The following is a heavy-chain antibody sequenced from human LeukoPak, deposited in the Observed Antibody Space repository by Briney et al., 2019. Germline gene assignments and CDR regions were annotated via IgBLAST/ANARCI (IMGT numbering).Heavy chain of an antibody. J-gene: IGHJ4*02. CDR1: GFTFSSYG. V-gene: IGHV3-30*02. CDR3: AKVTGYSGYEGLGDY. Sequence: PGGSLRLSCAASGFTFSSYGMHWVRQAPGKGLEWVAFIRYDGSNKYYADSVKGRFTISRDNSKNTLYLQMNSLRAEDTAVYYCAKVTGYSGYEGLGDYWGQGTLVTVSS. CDR2: IRYDGSNK. D-gene: IGHD5-12*01.